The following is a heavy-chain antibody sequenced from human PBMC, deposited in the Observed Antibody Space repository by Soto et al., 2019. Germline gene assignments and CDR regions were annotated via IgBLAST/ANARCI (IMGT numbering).Heavy chain of an antibody. J-gene: IGHJ4*02. CDR2: IYYSGST. CDR1: GGSISSGGYY. D-gene: IGHD3-10*01. CDR3: ARGIEWFGELSPSVYFDY. V-gene: IGHV4-31*03. Sequence: SETLSLTCTVSGGSISSGGYYWSWIRQHPGKGLEWIGYIYYSGSTYYNPSLKSRVTISVDTSKNQFSLKLSSVTAADTAVYYCARGIEWFGELSPSVYFDYWGQGTLVTVSS.